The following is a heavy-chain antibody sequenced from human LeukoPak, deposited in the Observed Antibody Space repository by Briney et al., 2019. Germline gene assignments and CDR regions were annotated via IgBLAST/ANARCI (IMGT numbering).Heavy chain of an antibody. Sequence: PSETLSLTCTVSGGSISSYYWSWIRQPPGKGLEWIGYIYYSGSTNYNPSLKSRVTMSVDTSKNQFSLKLSSVTAADTAVYYCARESGSIDYWGQGTLVTVSS. CDR1: GGSISSYY. D-gene: IGHD1-26*01. CDR2: IYYSGST. CDR3: ARESGSIDY. J-gene: IGHJ4*02. V-gene: IGHV4-59*01.